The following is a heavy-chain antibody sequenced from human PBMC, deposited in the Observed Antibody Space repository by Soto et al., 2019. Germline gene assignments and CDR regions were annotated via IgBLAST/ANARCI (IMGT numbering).Heavy chain of an antibody. CDR1: GCTFSSYT. D-gene: IGHD5-12*01. CDR3: ARGHSGLRYLDY. Sequence: GASVKVSCKASGCTFSSYTISWVRQAPGQGLEWMERIIPILGIANYAQKFQGRVTITADKSTSTAYMELSSLRSEDTAVYYCARGHSGLRYLDYWGQGTLVTVSS. CDR2: IIPILGIA. J-gene: IGHJ4*02. V-gene: IGHV1-69*02.